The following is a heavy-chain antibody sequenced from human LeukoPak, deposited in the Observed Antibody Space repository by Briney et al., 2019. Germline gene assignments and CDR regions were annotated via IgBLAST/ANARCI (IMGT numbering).Heavy chain of an antibody. CDR3: ARGRGRPRLRRGYYFDY. D-gene: IGHD4-17*01. Sequence: SETLSLTCAVYGGSFSGYYWSWIRQPPGKGLEWIGEINHSGSTNYNPSLKSRVTISVDTSKNQFSLKLSSVTAADTAVYYCARGRGRPRLRRGYYFDYWGQGTLATVSS. J-gene: IGHJ4*02. V-gene: IGHV4-34*01. CDR2: INHSGST. CDR1: GGSFSGYY.